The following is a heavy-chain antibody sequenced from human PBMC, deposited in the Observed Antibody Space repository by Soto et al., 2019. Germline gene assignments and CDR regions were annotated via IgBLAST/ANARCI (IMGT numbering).Heavy chain of an antibody. CDR1: GGSISSYY. D-gene: IGHD3-10*01. Sequence: QVQLQESGPGLVKPSETLSLTCTVSGGSISSYYWSWIRQPPGKGLEWIGYIYYSGSTNYNPSLKRRVTISVDTSKNQFSLKLSSVTAADTAVYYCARLLWFGEPYYFDYWGQGTLVTVSS. CDR3: ARLLWFGEPYYFDY. V-gene: IGHV4-59*08. CDR2: IYYSGST. J-gene: IGHJ4*02.